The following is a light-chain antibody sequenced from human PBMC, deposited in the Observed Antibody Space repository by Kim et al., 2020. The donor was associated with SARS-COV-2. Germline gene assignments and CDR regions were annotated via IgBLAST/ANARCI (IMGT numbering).Light chain of an antibody. J-gene: IGLJ3*02. CDR3: QTWGTGIG. Sequence: GASVKLTCTLSSGNRSYAIAWHQQQPEKGPRYLMKLNSDGSHSKGDGIPDRFSGSSSGAERYLTISSLQSEDEADYYCQTWGTGIGFGGGTQLTVL. V-gene: IGLV4-69*01. CDR1: SGNRSYA. CDR2: LNSDGSH.